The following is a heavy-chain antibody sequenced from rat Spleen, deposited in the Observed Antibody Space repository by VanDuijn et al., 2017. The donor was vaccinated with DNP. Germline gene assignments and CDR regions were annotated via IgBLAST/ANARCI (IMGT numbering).Heavy chain of an antibody. CDR2: TNRRGTST. V-gene: IGHV5-25*01. CDR3: ARGGYSSYMGAMDA. CDR1: GFTFSHYY. Sequence: EVQLVESGGGLVQPGRSLKLSCAASGFTFSHYYMAWVRQAPTKGLEWVASTNRRGTSTYHRDSVKGRFTVSRDNAKSTLYLQMSKLGSEDTAIYYCARGGYSSYMGAMDAWGQGTSVTVSS. J-gene: IGHJ4*01. D-gene: IGHD1-2*01.